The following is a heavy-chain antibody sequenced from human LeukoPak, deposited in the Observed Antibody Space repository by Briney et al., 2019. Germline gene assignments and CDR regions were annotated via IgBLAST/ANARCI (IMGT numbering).Heavy chain of an antibody. V-gene: IGHV3-30*02. D-gene: IGHD5-24*01. CDR3: AKDKYDYNDSYYMDV. J-gene: IGHJ6*03. CDR1: GFTFSGYG. Sequence: GGSLRLSCAASGFTFSGYGIHWVRQAPGKGLEWVACIRYDGTNKYYADSVKGRFTISRDNSKNTLYLQMNSLRAEDTAVYYCAKDKYDYNDSYYMDVWGKGTTVTVSS. CDR2: IRYDGTNK.